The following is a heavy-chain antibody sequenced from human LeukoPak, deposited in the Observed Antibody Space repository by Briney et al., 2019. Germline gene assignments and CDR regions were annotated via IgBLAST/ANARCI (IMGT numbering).Heavy chain of an antibody. V-gene: IGHV4-4*02. CDR2: IFHSGST. CDR3: ARDKGVCDGGSCYSAFDY. CDR1: GGSISISNW. J-gene: IGHJ4*02. Sequence: SETLSLTCAVSGGSISISNWWSWVRQPPGKGLEWIGEIFHSGSTNYNPSLKSRVTISVDKSKNQFSLKLSSVTAADTAVYYCARDKGVCDGGSCYSAFDYWGQGTLVTVPS. D-gene: IGHD2-15*01.